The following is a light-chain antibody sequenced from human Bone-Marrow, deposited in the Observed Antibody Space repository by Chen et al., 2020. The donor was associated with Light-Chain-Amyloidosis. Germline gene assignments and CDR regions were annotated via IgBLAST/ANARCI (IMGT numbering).Light chain of an antibody. Sequence: SYELTQPPSVSVSPGQTARITCSGDDLPTKYAYWYQQKPGQAPVLVIHRDTERPSGISERLSGSSSGTTDTLTNSGVQAEDEADYHCQSADSSGTYEVIFGGGTKLTVL. V-gene: IGLV3-25*03. J-gene: IGLJ2*01. CDR1: DLPTKY. CDR3: QSADSSGTYEVI. CDR2: RDT.